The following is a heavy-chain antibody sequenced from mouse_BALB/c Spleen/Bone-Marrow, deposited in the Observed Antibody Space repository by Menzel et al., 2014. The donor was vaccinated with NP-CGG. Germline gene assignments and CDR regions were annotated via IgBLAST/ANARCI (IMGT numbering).Heavy chain of an antibody. V-gene: IGHV14-4*02. CDR1: GYNFKDYY. Sequence: VQLQQSGAELVRSGASVKVSCTASGYNFKDYYMHWVKQRPEQGLEWIGWIDPENGDTDYAPKFQDKATMTADTSSNTTSLQISSLTLEAAAVYYYNARDYGYEYYAMDYWGQGTSVTVSS. J-gene: IGHJ4*01. CDR2: IDPENGDT. CDR3: NARDYGYEYYAMDY. D-gene: IGHD2-14*01.